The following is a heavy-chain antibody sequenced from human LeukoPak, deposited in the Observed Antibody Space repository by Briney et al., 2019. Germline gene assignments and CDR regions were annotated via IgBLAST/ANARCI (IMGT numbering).Heavy chain of an antibody. V-gene: IGHV4-59*08. J-gene: IGHJ3*02. Sequence: PSETLSLTCTVSGGSISSYYWSWIRQPPGKGLEWIGYIYYSGSTNYNPSLKSRVTISVDTSKNQFSLKLSSVTAADTAVYYCARLNWNYYDSSGYLPIWGQGTMVTVSS. CDR1: GGSISSYY. CDR3: ARLNWNYYDSSGYLPI. CDR2: IYYSGST. D-gene: IGHD3-22*01.